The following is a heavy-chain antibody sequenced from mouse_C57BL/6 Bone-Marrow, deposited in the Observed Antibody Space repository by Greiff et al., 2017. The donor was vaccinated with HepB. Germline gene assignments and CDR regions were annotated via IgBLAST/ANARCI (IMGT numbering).Heavy chain of an antibody. J-gene: IGHJ3*01. CDR1: GYTFTSYG. CDR3: ARFYYYGSWFAY. V-gene: IGHV1-81*01. D-gene: IGHD1-1*01. Sequence: QVQLQQSGAELARPGASVKLSCKASGYTFTSYGISWVKQRTGQGLEWIGEIYPRSGNTYYNEKFRGKATLTADKSSSTAYMELRSLTSEDSAVYFCARFYYYGSWFAYWGQGTLVTVSA. CDR2: IYPRSGNT.